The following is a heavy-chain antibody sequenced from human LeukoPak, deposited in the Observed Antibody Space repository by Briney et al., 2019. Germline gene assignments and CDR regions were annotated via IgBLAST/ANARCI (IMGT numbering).Heavy chain of an antibody. CDR2: ISGPNGNT. Sequence: ASVKVSCKASSYMFTRYGISWVRQAPGQGLEWMGWISGPNGNTNYAQKFLGRVTMTADTSTSTAYMELRSLTSDDTAMYYCARSGRGTYYYLDLWGQGTLVTVSS. CDR1: SYMFTRYG. D-gene: IGHD5-12*01. V-gene: IGHV1-18*01. CDR3: ARSGRGTYYYLDL. J-gene: IGHJ4*02.